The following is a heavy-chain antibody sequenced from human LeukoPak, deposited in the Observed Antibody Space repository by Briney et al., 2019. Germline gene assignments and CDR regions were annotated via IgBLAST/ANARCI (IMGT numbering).Heavy chain of an antibody. V-gene: IGHV1-2*02. Sequence: ASVTVSCTASGYTFTGYYMHWVRQAPGQGLEWMGWINPNSGGTNYAQKFQGRVTMTRDTSISTAYMELSRLRSDDTAVYYCARAEYYDFWSGYYPFDYWGQGTLVTVSS. CDR1: GYTFTGYY. CDR3: ARAEYYDFWSGYYPFDY. D-gene: IGHD3-3*01. J-gene: IGHJ4*02. CDR2: INPNSGGT.